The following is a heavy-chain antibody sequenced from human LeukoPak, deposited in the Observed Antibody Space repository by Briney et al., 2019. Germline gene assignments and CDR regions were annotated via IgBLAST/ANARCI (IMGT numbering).Heavy chain of an antibody. CDR2: IYYSGST. D-gene: IGHD2-2*01. CDR3: ARAPIVVVPAAPYWYFDL. J-gene: IGHJ2*01. CDR1: GGSISSYY. Sequence: SETLPLTCTVSGGSISSYYWSWIRQPPGKGLEWIGYIYYSGSTNYNPSLKSRVTISVDTSKNQFSLKLSSVTAADTAVYYCARAPIVVVPAAPYWYFDLWGRGTLVTVSS. V-gene: IGHV4-59*01.